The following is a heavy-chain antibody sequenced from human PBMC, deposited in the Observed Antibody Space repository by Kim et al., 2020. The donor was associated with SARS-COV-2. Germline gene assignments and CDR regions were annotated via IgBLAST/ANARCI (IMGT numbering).Heavy chain of an antibody. CDR2: ISGSDNKT. Sequence: GGSLRLSCAASGFTFSTYGMTWVRQAPGKGLEWLSVISGSDNKTLYADSMKGRFTISRDNSKNTVYLQMNSLTTGDTAIYYCARNGISSRYSAIGSWGQGTLVTVSS. J-gene: IGHJ5*01. V-gene: IGHV3-23*01. D-gene: IGHD3-22*01. CDR3: ARNGISSRYSAIGS. CDR1: GFTFSTYG.